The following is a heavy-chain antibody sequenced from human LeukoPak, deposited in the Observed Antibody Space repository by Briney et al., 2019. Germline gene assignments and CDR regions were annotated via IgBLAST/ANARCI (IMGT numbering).Heavy chain of an antibody. Sequence: HRESLKISCQGSGYSFPSYWIAWVRQIPGKGLEWMAIIYPGDSDTRYSPSFQGQVTISADKSINTAYLQWSSLKASDTAMYYCARQASLAARITYWGQGTLVTVSS. CDR1: GYSFPSYW. J-gene: IGHJ4*02. V-gene: IGHV5-51*01. CDR2: IYPGDSDT. CDR3: ARQASLAARITY. D-gene: IGHD6-6*01.